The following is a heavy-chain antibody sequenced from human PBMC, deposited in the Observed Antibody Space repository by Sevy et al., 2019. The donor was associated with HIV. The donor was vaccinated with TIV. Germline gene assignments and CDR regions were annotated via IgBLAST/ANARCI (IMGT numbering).Heavy chain of an antibody. Sequence: SETLSLTCSVTGGSIRRGDYFWGWIRQSPGKGLEWIGSITDSGSTYYNPSLKSRVTMSVDTSKNQFSLKLSSVTAAVTAVHYCARLRGGYGNGWFYYYMDVWGKGTTVTVS. D-gene: IGHD3-10*01. J-gene: IGHJ6*03. CDR1: GGSIRRGDYF. CDR2: ITDSGST. CDR3: ARLRGGYGNGWFYYYMDV. V-gene: IGHV4-39*01.